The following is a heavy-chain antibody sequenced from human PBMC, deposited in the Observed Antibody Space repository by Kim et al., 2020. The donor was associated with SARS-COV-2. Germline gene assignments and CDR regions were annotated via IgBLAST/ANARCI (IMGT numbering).Heavy chain of an antibody. V-gene: IGHV1-8*01. Sequence: ASVKVSCKASGYTFTSYDINWVRQATGQGLEWMGWMNPNSGNTGYAQKFQGRVTMTRNTSISTAYMELSSLRSEDTAEYYCASPRTIGLYSYYYGMDVWGQGTTVTVSS. D-gene: IGHD2-2*02. J-gene: IGHJ6*02. CDR3: ASPRTIGLYSYYYGMDV. CDR1: GYTFTSYD. CDR2: MNPNSGNT.